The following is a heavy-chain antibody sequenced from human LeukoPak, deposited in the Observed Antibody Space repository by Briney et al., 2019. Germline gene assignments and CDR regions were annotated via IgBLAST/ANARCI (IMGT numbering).Heavy chain of an antibody. CDR1: GFTFSGSA. CDR2: IRSKANSYAT. Sequence: GGSLRLSCAASGFTFSGSAMHWVRQASGKGLEWVGRIRSKANSYATAYAASVKGRFTISRDDSKNTAYLQMNSLKTEDTAGYYCTRHGTTGDYWGQGTLVTVSS. D-gene: IGHD1-7*01. J-gene: IGHJ4*02. V-gene: IGHV3-73*01. CDR3: TRHGTTGDY.